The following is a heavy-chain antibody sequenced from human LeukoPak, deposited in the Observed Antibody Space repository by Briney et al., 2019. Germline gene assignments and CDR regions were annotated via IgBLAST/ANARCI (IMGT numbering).Heavy chain of an antibody. CDR3: AKVDGDGSGYPFDY. V-gene: IGHV3-23*01. CDR2: ISGSGDST. Sequence: GGSLRLSCATSGFTFSNAWMNWVRQAPGKGLEWVSSISGSGDSTYYADSMKGRFTISRDNSKNTLYLQMNNLRAEDTAVYYCAKVDGDGSGYPFDYWGQGTLVTVSS. J-gene: IGHJ4*02. CDR1: GFTFSNAW. D-gene: IGHD3-22*01.